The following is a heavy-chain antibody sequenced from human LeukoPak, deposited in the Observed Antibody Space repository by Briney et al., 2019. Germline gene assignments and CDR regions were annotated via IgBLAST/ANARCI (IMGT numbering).Heavy chain of an antibody. CDR2: IYPGDSDT. J-gene: IGHJ4*02. D-gene: IGHD3-22*01. Sequence: GESLKISCKGSGYSFTSYWIGWVRQMPGKGLEWMGIIYPGDSDTRYSPSFQGQVTISADKSISTAYLQWSRPKASETAMQYWARKTSGYSSHFDYLGQGTLVTVSS. V-gene: IGHV5-51*01. CDR3: ARKTSGYSSHFDY. CDR1: GYSFTSYW.